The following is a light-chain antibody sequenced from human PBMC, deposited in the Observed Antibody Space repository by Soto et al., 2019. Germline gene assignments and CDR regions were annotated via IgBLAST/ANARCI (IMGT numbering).Light chain of an antibody. V-gene: IGKV1-39*01. CDR1: QAINTY. CDR3: QQSYSTLLIT. J-gene: IGKJ5*01. CDR2: GTS. Sequence: DIQMTQSPSFLSASVGDRVTISCRASQAINTYLNWYQQKPGKAPKLQIYGTSDLQNGVPSRFSGGGSGTDFTITISSLQPEDFATCYCQQSYSTLLITFGQGTRLEV.